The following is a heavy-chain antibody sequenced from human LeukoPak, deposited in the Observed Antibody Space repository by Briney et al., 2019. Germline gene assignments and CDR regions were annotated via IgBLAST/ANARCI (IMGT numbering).Heavy chain of an antibody. CDR1: GGSISSSTYY. Sequence: PSETLSLTCTVSGGSISSSTYYWGWIRQPPGKGLGWIGSIYYSGSTYYNPSLKSRVTISVDMSKNHFSLKLSSVTAADTAVYYCARQDYDSSGYYSLNYFDYWGQGTLVTVSS. V-gene: IGHV4-39*01. CDR2: IYYSGST. CDR3: ARQDYDSSGYYSLNYFDY. J-gene: IGHJ4*02. D-gene: IGHD3-22*01.